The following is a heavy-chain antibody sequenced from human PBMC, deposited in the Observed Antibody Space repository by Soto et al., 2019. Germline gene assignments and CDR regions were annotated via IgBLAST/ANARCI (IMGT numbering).Heavy chain of an antibody. CDR1: GFTFTSYG. Sequence: GGSLRLSCAASGFTFTSYGMHWVRQAPGKGLEWMALILHDGSAEYYADSVKGRFTISRDNSKNTLYLQMNGLRAEDTAVYYCARSRDGYSFYFYYGMDGWGQGTTVTVSS. V-gene: IGHV3-30*03. CDR3: ARSRDGYSFYFYYGMDG. D-gene: IGHD4-4*01. CDR2: ILHDGSAE. J-gene: IGHJ6*02.